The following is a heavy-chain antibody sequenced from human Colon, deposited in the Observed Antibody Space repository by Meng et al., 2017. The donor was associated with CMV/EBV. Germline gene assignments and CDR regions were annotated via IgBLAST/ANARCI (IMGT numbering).Heavy chain of an antibody. CDR1: GFTFSDYY. V-gene: IGHV3-11*01. D-gene: IGHD3-3*01. Sequence: GESLKISCTASGFTFSDYYMGWVRQAPGKGLEWVSYISSGATSLFYADSVRGRFTISRDNANNSLDLQMNSLGAEDTAVYYCARIWDDFWSGYRYYFYAVDVWGQGTAVTVSS. CDR3: ARIWDDFWSGYRYYFYAVDV. J-gene: IGHJ6*02. CDR2: ISSGATSL.